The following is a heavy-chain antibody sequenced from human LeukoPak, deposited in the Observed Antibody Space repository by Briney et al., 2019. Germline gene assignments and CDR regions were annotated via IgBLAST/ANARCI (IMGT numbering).Heavy chain of an antibody. Sequence: GGSLRLSCAASGFTFDDHAMHWVRQAPGKGLEWVSGISWNSGSIGYADSVKGRFTISRDNAKNSLYLQMNSLRAEDTALYYCAKAFFAYSSSWFDYWGQGTLVTVSS. CDR2: ISWNSGSI. CDR3: AKAFFAYSSSWFDY. D-gene: IGHD6-13*01. CDR1: GFTFDDHA. J-gene: IGHJ4*02. V-gene: IGHV3-9*01.